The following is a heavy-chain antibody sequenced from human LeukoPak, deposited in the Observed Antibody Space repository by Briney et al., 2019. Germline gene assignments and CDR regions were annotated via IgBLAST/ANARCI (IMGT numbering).Heavy chain of an antibody. Sequence: GSLRLSCAASGFPFSSYSMNWVRQAPGKGLEWVSYISSSSSTIYYADSVKGRFTISRDNAKNSLYLQMNSLRAEDTAVYYCARSYYDFWSAETPFDYWGQGTLVTVSS. CDR1: GFPFSSYS. CDR3: ARSYYDFWSAETPFDY. D-gene: IGHD3-3*01. J-gene: IGHJ4*02. CDR2: ISSSSSTI. V-gene: IGHV3-48*01.